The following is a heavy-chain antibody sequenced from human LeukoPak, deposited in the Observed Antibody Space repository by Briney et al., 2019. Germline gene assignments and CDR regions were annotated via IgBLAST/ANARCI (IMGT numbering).Heavy chain of an antibody. CDR2: ISSDGGTD. CDR3: AREWDLYSYGVGY. V-gene: IGHV3-30*03. D-gene: IGHD5-18*01. J-gene: IGHJ4*02. Sequence: PGRSLRLSCAASGFTFSRYGIHWVRQAPGKGLEWVAVISSDGGTDYYADSVKGRFTISRDNSKNTVYVQMNSLRAEDTAVYYCAREWDLYSYGVGYWGQGTLVTVSS. CDR1: GFTFSRYG.